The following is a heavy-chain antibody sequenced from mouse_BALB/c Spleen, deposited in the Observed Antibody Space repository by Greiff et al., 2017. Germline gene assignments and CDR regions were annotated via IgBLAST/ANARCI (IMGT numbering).Heavy chain of an antibody. CDR3: TKEAYYGSSSWFAY. CDR2: ISSGGSYT. D-gene: IGHD1-1*01. CDR1: GFTFSSYT. J-gene: IGHJ3*01. Sequence: EVKLMESGGGLVKPGGSLKLSCAASGFTFSSYTMSWVRQTPEKRLEWVATISSGGSYTYYPDSVKGRFTISRDNAKNTLYLQMSSLKSEDTAMYYCTKEAYYGSSSWFAYWGQGTLVTVSA. V-gene: IGHV5-6-4*01.